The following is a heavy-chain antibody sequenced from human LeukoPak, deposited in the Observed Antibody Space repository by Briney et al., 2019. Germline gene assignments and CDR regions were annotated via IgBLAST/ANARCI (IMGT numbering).Heavy chain of an antibody. V-gene: IGHV3-48*03. CDR1: GFSFISYE. D-gene: IGHD5-18*01. CDR2: ISTSGNTI. Sequence: GGSLRLYCAASGFSFISYEMNWVRQAPGKGLEWVSCISTSGNTIYYAGSVKGRFTVSRDNARNSLFLQLNSLRAEDTAVYYCARDGPGYSFDSWGQGTLVAVSS. J-gene: IGHJ4*02. CDR3: ARDGPGYSFDS.